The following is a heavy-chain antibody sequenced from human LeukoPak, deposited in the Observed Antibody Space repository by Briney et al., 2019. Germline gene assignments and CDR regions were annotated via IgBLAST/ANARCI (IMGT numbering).Heavy chain of an antibody. CDR1: GGSISSYY. J-gene: IGHJ3*02. CDR2: IYYSGST. V-gene: IGHV4-59*01. CDR3: ARSHSSSWTDAFDI. Sequence: SETLSLTCTVSGGSISSYYWGWIRQPPGKGLEWIGYIYYSGSTNYNHSLKSRVTISLHTSNTQFSLNLSSVTAADPAVYYCARSHSSSWTDAFDIWGQGTMVTVSS. D-gene: IGHD6-13*01.